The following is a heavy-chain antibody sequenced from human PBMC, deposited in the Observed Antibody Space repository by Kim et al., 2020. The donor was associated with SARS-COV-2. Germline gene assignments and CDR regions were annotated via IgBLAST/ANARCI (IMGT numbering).Heavy chain of an antibody. V-gene: IGHV3-15*01. Sequence: APVKGRFTISRDDSKNTLYLQMNSLKTEDTAVYYCTLRRDGYRAGFFFDYWGQGTLVTVSS. J-gene: IGHJ4*02. CDR3: TLRRDGYRAGFFFDY. D-gene: IGHD5-12*01.